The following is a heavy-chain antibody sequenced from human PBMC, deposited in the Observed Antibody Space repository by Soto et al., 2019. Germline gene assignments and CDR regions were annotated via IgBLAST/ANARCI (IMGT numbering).Heavy chain of an antibody. CDR3: VRDLLGSGGHFDY. Sequence: GGSLRLSCAASGFTFSSYWMSWVRQAPGKGLEWVAHIWYDGSNTYYADSVKGRFTVSRDNPRNTLYLQMNSLRAEDTAVYHCVRDLLGSGGHFDYWGQGAPVTVSS. CDR1: GFTFSSYW. CDR2: IWYDGSNT. D-gene: IGHD7-27*01. V-gene: IGHV3-33*08. J-gene: IGHJ4*02.